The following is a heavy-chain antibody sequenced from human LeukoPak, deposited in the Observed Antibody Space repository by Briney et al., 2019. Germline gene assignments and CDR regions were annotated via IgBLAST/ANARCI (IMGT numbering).Heavy chain of an antibody. CDR2: IYYSGST. V-gene: IGHV4-31*03. Sequence: SETMSLTCTVSGGSISSGGYYWSWIRQHPGKGLEWIGYIYYSGSTYYNPSLKSRVTIPVDTSKNQFSLKLSSVTAADTAVYYCARERDSGYDYRYFDYWGQGTLVTVSS. J-gene: IGHJ4*02. D-gene: IGHD5-12*01. CDR3: ARERDSGYDYRYFDY. CDR1: GGSISSGGYY.